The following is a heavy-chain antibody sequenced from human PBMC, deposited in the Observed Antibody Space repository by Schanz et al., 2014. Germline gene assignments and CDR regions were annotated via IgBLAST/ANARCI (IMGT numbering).Heavy chain of an antibody. J-gene: IGHJ4*02. CDR1: GFVFGDYY. D-gene: IGHD6-19*01. CDR3: AASSGWHPSTDY. Sequence: MQLLESGGGLAQPGGSLRLSCAASGFVFGDYYMTWIRQAPGKGLEWLSYISDSGTYTNYADSVKGRFTISRDNAKSSLYLQMNSLRVEDTAVYYCAASSGWHPSTDYWGQGTLVTVSS. CDR2: ISDSGTYT. V-gene: IGHV3-11*03.